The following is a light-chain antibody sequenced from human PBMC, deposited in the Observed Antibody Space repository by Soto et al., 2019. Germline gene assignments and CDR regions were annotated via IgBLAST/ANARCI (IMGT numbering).Light chain of an antibody. CDR1: TNDIGGYNY. CDR2: EVT. CDR3: GSYAGGNTFV. Sequence: QSALTQPASVSGSPGQSITISCSGTTNDIGGYNYVSWYQHHPGKVPKVIIYEVTKRPSGVPDRFSGSRSGTTASLTVSGLQAEDEADYYCGSYAGGNTFVFGTGTKLTVL. J-gene: IGLJ1*01. V-gene: IGLV2-8*01.